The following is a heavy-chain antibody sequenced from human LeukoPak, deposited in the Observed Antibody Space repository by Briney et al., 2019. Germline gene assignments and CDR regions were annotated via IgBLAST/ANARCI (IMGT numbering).Heavy chain of an antibody. Sequence: WASVKVSCKASGYTFTSYDINWVRQATGQGLEWMGWMNPNSGNTGYAQKFQGRVTMTRNTSISTAYMELSSLRSEDTAVYYCARDDGLWFGEYRGFDYWGQGTLVTVSS. CDR2: MNPNSGNT. CDR3: ARDDGLWFGEYRGFDY. CDR1: GYTFTSYD. D-gene: IGHD3-10*01. J-gene: IGHJ4*02. V-gene: IGHV1-8*01.